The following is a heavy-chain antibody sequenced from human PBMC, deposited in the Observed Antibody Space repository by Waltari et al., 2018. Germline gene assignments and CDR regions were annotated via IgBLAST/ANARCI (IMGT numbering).Heavy chain of an antibody. V-gene: IGHV4-38-2*01. D-gene: IGHD1-26*01. CDR1: GYSISSGYY. Sequence: QVQLQESGPGLVKPSETLSLTCAVSGYSISSGYYWGWIRQPPGKGLEWIGSIYHSGSTYYNPSLKSRVTISVDTSKNQFSLKLSSVTAADTAVYYCARHGPDTTFDYWGQGTLVTVSS. CDR2: IYHSGST. CDR3: ARHGPDTTFDY. J-gene: IGHJ4*02.